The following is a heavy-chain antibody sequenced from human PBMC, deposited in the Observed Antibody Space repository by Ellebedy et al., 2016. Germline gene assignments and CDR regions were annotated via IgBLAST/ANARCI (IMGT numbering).Heavy chain of an antibody. CDR3: AREGCSGGSCTDY. D-gene: IGHD2-15*01. V-gene: IGHV3-33*01. J-gene: IGHJ4*02. CDR2: IWYDGSNK. Sequence: GGSLRLSCAASGFTFSSYGMHWVRQAPGKGLEWVAVIWYDGSNKYYADSVKGRFTISRDNSKNTLYLQMNSLGAEDTAVYYCAREGCSGGSCTDYWGQGTLVTVSS. CDR1: GFTFSSYG.